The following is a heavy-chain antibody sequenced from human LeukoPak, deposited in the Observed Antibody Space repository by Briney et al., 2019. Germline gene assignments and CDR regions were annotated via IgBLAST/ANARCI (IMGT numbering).Heavy chain of an antibody. V-gene: IGHV4-39*02. CDR3: ARDRAGGVDTGMDV. CDR1: GDSISSSNSY. D-gene: IGHD3-16*01. Sequence: SETLSLTCTVSGDSISSSNSYWGWIRQPPGKGLEWIGSIYYSGNTYYNASLKSRVTISVDTSKNQFSLKLTSVTAADTAVYYCARDRAGGVDTGMDVWGKGTTVTVSS. CDR2: IYYSGNT. J-gene: IGHJ6*04.